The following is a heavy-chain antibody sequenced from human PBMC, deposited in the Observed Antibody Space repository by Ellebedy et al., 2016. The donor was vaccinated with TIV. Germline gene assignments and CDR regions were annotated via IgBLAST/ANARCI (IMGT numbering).Heavy chain of an antibody. Sequence: ASVKVSCKASGGTFSSYAISWVRQAPGQGLEWMGGIIPIFGTANYAQKFQGRVTITADESTSTAYMELSSLRSEDKAVYYCARGGGGEWEPLYGMDVWGQGTTVTVSS. CDR1: GGTFSSYA. CDR3: ARGGGGEWEPLYGMDV. D-gene: IGHD1-26*01. V-gene: IGHV1-69*13. J-gene: IGHJ6*02. CDR2: IIPIFGTA.